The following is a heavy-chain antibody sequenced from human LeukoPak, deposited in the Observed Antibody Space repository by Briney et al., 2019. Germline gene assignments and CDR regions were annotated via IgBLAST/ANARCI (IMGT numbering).Heavy chain of an antibody. D-gene: IGHD6-19*01. CDR2: IYSSGST. Sequence: SETLSLTCTVSGGSISSYYWSWIRQPAGKGLEWIGRIYSSGSTDYNPSLKSRVTISVDTSKNEFSLKLSSVTAADTAVYYCARWGIEVAGHDYWGQGNLVTASS. CDR3: ARWGIEVAGHDY. J-gene: IGHJ4*02. CDR1: GGSISSYY. V-gene: IGHV4-4*07.